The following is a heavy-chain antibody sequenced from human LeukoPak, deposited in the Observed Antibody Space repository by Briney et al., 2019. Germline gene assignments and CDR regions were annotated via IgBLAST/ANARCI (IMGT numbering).Heavy chain of an antibody. D-gene: IGHD3-9*01. Sequence: SDTLSLICTVCGCFISSSSYYCGWLRQPPGKGMEWIGSIYYSGSTYYNPSLKSRVTISVDTSKNQFSLKLSSVTAADTAVYYCARPHFDWLDYDYWGQGTLVTVSS. CDR3: ARPHFDWLDYDY. J-gene: IGHJ4*02. V-gene: IGHV4-39*01. CDR2: IYYSGST. CDR1: GCFISSSSYY.